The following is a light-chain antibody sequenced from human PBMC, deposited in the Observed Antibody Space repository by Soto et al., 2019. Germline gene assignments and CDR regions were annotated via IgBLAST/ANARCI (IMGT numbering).Light chain of an antibody. J-gene: IGKJ1*01. CDR3: QHYNSYGT. V-gene: IGKV3-15*01. Sequence: EIVMTQSPATLSVSPGGRATLSCRASQSIRGTLAWYQQKPGQAPRLLIYGASTRAAGFPARLSGSGSGTDFTLTISSLKPEDFATYYCQHYNSYGTFGHGTKVDIK. CDR1: QSIRGT. CDR2: GAS.